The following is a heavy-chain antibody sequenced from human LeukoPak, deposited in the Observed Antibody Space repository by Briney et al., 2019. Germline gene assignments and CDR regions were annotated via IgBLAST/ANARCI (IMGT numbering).Heavy chain of an antibody. D-gene: IGHD2-21*02. J-gene: IGHJ3*02. Sequence: GGSLTLSCAPSGFAFSRYWMRWIRHAPGEGRVWVSAISTDGTTKRYTDSVKGRFTISRDNAKNTLYLQMNSLTVEDTAVYYCASLVVTDDWAFDIWGQGTMVTVSS. CDR2: ISTDGTTK. V-gene: IGHV3-74*01. CDR1: GFAFSRYW. CDR3: ASLVVTDDWAFDI.